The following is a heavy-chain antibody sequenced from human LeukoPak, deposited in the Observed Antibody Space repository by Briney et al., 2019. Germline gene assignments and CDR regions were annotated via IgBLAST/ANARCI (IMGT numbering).Heavy chain of an antibody. CDR1: GFTFSSYE. Sequence: PGGSLRLSCAASGFTFSSYEMNWVRQAPGKGLEWVSYISSSGSTIYYADSVKGRFTISRDNAKNSLYLQMNSLRAEDTAVYYCARVHQYDAFDIWGQGTMVTVSS. CDR2: ISSSGSTI. J-gene: IGHJ3*02. D-gene: IGHD2-2*01. CDR3: ARVHQYDAFDI. V-gene: IGHV3-48*03.